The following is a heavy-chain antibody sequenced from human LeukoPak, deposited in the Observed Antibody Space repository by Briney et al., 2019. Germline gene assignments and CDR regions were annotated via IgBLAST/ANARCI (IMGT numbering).Heavy chain of an antibody. J-gene: IGHJ5*02. CDR3: ARDWGAPATGMTGFDP. D-gene: IGHD3-16*01. CDR1: GGTSSSYA. CDR2: IIPIFGTA. V-gene: IGHV1-69*06. Sequence: WASVKVSCKASGGTSSSYAISWVRQAPGQGLEWMGGIIPIFGTANYAQKFQGRVTVTSDTSTSTLYMELRGLQSDDTAVYYCARDWGAPATGMTGFDPWGQGTLVTVSS.